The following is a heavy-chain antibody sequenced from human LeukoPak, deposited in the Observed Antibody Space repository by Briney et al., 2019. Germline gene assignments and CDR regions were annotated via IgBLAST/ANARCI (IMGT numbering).Heavy chain of an antibody. CDR2: FDPEDGET. D-gene: IGHD1-26*01. V-gene: IGHV1-24*01. Sequence: ASVKVSCKVSGYTLTELSMHWVRQAPGKGLEWMGDFDPEDGETIYAQKFQGRVTMTEDTSTDTAYMELSSLRSEDTAVYYCAIDLGYSGSTVLDYWPQRPLVTVST. J-gene: IGHJ4*02. CDR3: AIDLGYSGSTVLDY. CDR1: GYTLTELS.